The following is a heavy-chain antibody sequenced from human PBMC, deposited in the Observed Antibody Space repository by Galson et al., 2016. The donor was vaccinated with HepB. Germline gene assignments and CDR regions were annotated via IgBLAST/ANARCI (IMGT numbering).Heavy chain of an antibody. CDR1: GFSFTDSD. CDR2: ISSSHGSI. D-gene: IGHD3-16*02. Sequence: SLRLSCAASGFSFTDSDMSWIRQAPGKGLEWVSNISSSHGSIYYADSVKGRFTISRDHFKNTLYLQMNSLRAEDTAVYFCTCGRSPGAYWGQGTLVTVSS. J-gene: IGHJ4*02. V-gene: IGHV3-11*01. CDR3: TCGRSPGAY.